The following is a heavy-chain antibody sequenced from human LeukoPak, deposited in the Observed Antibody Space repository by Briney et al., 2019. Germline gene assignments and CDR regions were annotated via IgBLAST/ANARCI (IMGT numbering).Heavy chain of an antibody. CDR2: ISAYNGNT. Sequence: ASVKVSCKASGYTFTSYGISWVRQAPGQGLEWVGWISAYNGNTNYAQKLQGRVTMTTDTSTSTAYMELRSLRSDDTAVYYCARESRYYDSSGYSTPHYMDVWGKGTTVTVSS. CDR1: GYTFTSYG. D-gene: IGHD3-22*01. J-gene: IGHJ6*03. CDR3: ARESRYYDSSGYSTPHYMDV. V-gene: IGHV1-18*01.